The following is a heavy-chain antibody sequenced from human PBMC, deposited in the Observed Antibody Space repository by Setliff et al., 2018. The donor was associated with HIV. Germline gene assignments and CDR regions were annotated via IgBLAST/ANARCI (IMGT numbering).Heavy chain of an antibody. J-gene: IGHJ2*01. V-gene: IGHV3-49*04. CDR3: ARVYYSFWYGYFLYWYFDL. CDR1: GFTLGDYP. D-gene: IGHD3-3*01. CDR2: IGRNSDGGKL. Sequence: RLSCTGSGFTLGDYPVSWVRQAPGKGLEYIGYIGRNSDGGKLQYASSMKGRFSISRDDSKGIVYLQGDSLQTEDTAVYFCARVYYSFWYGYFLYWYFDLWGRGALVTVSS.